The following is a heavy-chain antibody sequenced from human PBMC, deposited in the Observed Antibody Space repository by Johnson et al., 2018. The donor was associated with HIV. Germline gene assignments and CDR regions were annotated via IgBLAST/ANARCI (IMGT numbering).Heavy chain of an antibody. Sequence: VQLVESGGGVVQPGRSLRLSCAASRFTFSDYALHWVRQAPGKGLEWVSGISWNSGSIGYADSVKGRFTISSDNAKNSLYLQMNSLRAEDTALYYCAKDMSSRWYRGAFDIWGQGTMVTVSS. CDR3: AKDMSSRWYRGAFDI. V-gene: IGHV3-9*01. J-gene: IGHJ3*02. D-gene: IGHD6-13*01. CDR2: ISWNSGSI. CDR1: RFTFSDYA.